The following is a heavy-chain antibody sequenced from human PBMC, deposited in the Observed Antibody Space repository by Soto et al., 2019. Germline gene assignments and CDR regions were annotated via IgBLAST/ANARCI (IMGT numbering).Heavy chain of an antibody. D-gene: IGHD1-20*01. V-gene: IGHV3-23*01. J-gene: IGHJ4*02. CDR3: AKPPDYNWNDY. CDR2: VSGSGGST. Sequence: GGSLRLSCAASGFTFSSYAMSWVRQAPGKGLEWISAVSGSGGSTYYADSVKGRFTISRDNSKDTLYLQMNNLRAEDTTVYYCAKPPDYNWNDYWGQGTLVTVSS. CDR1: GFTFSSYA.